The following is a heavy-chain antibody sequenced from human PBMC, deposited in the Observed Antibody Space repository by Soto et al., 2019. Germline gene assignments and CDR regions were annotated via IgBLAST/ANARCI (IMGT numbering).Heavy chain of an antibody. CDR3: ARAQSSTVITSTYFDP. CDR1: GGSFSGYY. D-gene: IGHD4-17*01. J-gene: IGHJ5*02. V-gene: IGHV4-34*01. CDR2: INHSGST. Sequence: SETLSLTCAVYGGSFSGYYWSWIRQPPGKGLEWIGEINHSGSTNYNPSLKSRVTISVDTSKNQFSLKLSSVTAADTAVYYCARAQSSTVITSTYFDPWGQGTLVTVSS.